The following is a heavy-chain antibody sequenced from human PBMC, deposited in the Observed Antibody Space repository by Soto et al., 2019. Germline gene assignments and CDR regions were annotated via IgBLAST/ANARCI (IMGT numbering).Heavy chain of an antibody. CDR2: ISGSGGST. V-gene: IGHV3-23*01. J-gene: IGHJ4*02. Sequence: GGSLRLSCAASGFTFSVYEMNWVRQAPGKGLEWASAISGSGGSTYYADSVKGRFTISRDNSKNTLYLQMNSLRAEDTAVYYCAKDSRRYYFDYWGQGTLVTVSS. CDR3: AKDSRRYYFDY. CDR1: GFTFSVYE.